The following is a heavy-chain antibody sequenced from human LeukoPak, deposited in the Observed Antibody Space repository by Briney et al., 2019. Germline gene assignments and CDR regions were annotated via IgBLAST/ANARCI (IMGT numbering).Heavy chain of an antibody. Sequence: TSGESLKISCKGSGYSFTSYWIGWVRQMPGKGLEWMGIIYPGDSDTRYSPSFQGQVTISADKSISTAYLQWSSLKASDTAMYYCARVFGVVQGAFDIWGQGTIVTVSS. CDR1: GYSFTSYW. J-gene: IGHJ3*02. CDR3: ARVFGVVQGAFDI. CDR2: IYPGDSDT. D-gene: IGHD3-3*01. V-gene: IGHV5-51*01.